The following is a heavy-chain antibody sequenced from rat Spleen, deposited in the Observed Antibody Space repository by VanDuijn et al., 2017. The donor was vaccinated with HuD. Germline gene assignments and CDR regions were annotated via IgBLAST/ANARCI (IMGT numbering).Heavy chain of an antibody. CDR2: ITNTGGST. V-gene: IGHV5-31*01. CDR3: ARHRGPLDY. J-gene: IGHJ2*01. Sequence: EVQLVESGGGLVQPGRSLKLSCVASGFTFNNYWMTWIRQAPGKGLEWVASITNTGGSTYYPDPVKGRLTYSRDNAKSTLYPQMNSLRSEDKATYNCARHRGPLDYWAQGVLVTVSS. D-gene: IGHD1-4*01. CDR1: GFTFNNYW.